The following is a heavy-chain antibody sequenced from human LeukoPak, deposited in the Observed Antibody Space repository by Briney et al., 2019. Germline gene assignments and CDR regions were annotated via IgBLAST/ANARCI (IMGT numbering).Heavy chain of an antibody. CDR2: INAGNGNT. V-gene: IGHV1-3*01. J-gene: IGHJ6*02. Sequence: ASVKVSCKASGYTFTSYAMHWVRQAPGQRVEWMGWINAGNGNTKYSQKFQGRVTITRDTSASTAYMELSSLRSEDTAVYYCAIVDPDRDYYGMDVWGQGTTVTVSS. CDR1: GYTFTSYA. CDR3: AIVDPDRDYYGMDV. D-gene: IGHD3-22*01.